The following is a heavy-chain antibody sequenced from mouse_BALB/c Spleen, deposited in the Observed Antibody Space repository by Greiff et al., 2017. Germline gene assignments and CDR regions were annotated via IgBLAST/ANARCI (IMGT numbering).Heavy chain of an antibody. V-gene: IGHV2-9*02. Sequence: VQLQESGPGLVAPSQSLSITCTVSGFSLTSYGVHWVRQPPGKGLEWLGVIWAGGSTNYNSALMSRLSISKDNSKSQVFLKMNSLQTDDTAMYYCARDYYGSSSSFAYWGQGTLVTVSA. J-gene: IGHJ3*01. CDR2: IWAGGST. CDR1: GFSLTSYG. CDR3: ARDYYGSSSSFAY. D-gene: IGHD1-1*01.